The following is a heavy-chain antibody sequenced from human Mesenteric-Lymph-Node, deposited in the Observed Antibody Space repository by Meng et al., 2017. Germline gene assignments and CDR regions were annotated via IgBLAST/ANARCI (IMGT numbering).Heavy chain of an antibody. CDR3: AREGDYYGSSGYYLAAFDI. CDR1: GFMFSSHW. D-gene: IGHD3-22*01. CDR2: ISPDGRSV. J-gene: IGHJ3*02. V-gene: IGHV3-74*03. Sequence: GESLKISCAASGFMFSSHWMNWVRQGPGKGLVWVSRISPDGRSVTYADSVKGRFTISRDNAKNSLYLQMNTLRAEDTAVYYCAREGDYYGSSGYYLAAFDIWGQGTMVTVSS.